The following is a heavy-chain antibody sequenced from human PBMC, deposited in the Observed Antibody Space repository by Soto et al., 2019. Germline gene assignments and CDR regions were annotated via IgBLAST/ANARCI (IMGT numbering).Heavy chain of an antibody. CDR3: ARAFGEYEYYYGIDG. CDR2: IYYSGST. V-gene: IGHV4-30-4*01. J-gene: IGHJ6*02. CDR1: GGSIISGDYY. D-gene: IGHD4-17*01. Sequence: SYTLSLTCTFSGGSIISGDYYWSLIRQPPGKGLEWIGYIYYSGSTYYNPSLKSRVTISVDTSKNQFSLKLSSVTAADTAVYYCARAFGEYEYYYGIDGWVQGNTVTV.